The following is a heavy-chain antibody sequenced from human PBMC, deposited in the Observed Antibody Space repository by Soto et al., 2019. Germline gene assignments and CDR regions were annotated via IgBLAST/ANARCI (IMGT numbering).Heavy chain of an antibody. Sequence: SETLSLTCTVSGGSISSYYWTWIRQPPGKGLEWIGFIYYSGSTNYNPSLKSRVTIAVDTSKNQFSLKLTSVTAADTAVYYCARTFWSGYPHWWYFDLWGRGTLVTVSS. CDR3: ARTFWSGYPHWWYFDL. V-gene: IGHV4-59*01. CDR1: GGSISSYY. CDR2: IYYSGST. D-gene: IGHD3-3*01. J-gene: IGHJ2*01.